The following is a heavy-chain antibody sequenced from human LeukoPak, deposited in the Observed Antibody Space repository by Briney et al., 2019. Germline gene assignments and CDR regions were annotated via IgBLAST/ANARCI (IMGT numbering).Heavy chain of an antibody. CDR3: ARDAPDYGDYFGLNDY. CDR1: RGTLISYA. J-gene: IGHJ4*02. D-gene: IGHD4-17*01. Sequence: GASVKDSRKPSRGTLISYAISWVPPALGQGLEWMGRIIPILGIANYAQKFQGRVTITADKSTCTAYMELSSLRSEDTAVYYCARDAPDYGDYFGLNDYWGQGTLVTVSS. V-gene: IGHV1-69*04. CDR2: IIPILGIA.